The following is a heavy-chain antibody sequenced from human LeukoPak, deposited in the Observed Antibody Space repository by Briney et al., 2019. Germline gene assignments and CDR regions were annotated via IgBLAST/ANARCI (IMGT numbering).Heavy chain of an antibody. V-gene: IGHV4-38-2*02. J-gene: IGHJ3*02. D-gene: IGHD3-22*01. Sequence: SETLSLTCTASGYSISSGYYWGWIRQPPGKGLEWIGRISSSGSTNYNPSLKSRVTISVDTSKNQFSLKLSSVTAADTAVYFCARGPYSYDSSGAFDIWGQGTMVTVSS. CDR3: ARGPYSYDSSGAFDI. CDR1: GYSISSGYY. CDR2: ISSSGST.